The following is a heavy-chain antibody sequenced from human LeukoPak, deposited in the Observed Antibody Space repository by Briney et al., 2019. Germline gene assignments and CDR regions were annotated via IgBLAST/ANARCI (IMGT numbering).Heavy chain of an antibody. J-gene: IGHJ4*02. Sequence: GGSLRLSCAASGFIFSNFEMNWVRQAPGKGLEWVSHISHTGDIKYADSVKGRFTISRDNSKNSLYLQMNSLRAEDTALYYCARSGYYGSGSYSDYWGQGTLVTVSS. CDR2: ISHTGDI. D-gene: IGHD3-10*01. CDR3: ARSGYYGSGSYSDY. CDR1: GFIFSNFE. V-gene: IGHV3-48*03.